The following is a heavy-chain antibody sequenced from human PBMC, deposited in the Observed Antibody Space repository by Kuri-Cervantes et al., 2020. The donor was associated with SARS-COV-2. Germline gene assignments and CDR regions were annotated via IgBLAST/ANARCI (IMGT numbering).Heavy chain of an antibody. CDR3: ARRYCSSTSCYTDYGMDV. V-gene: IGHV4-59*12. Sequence: ESLKISCTVSGGSISSYYWSWIRQPPGKGLEWIGYIHYSGSTNYNPSLKSRVTISVDTSKNQFSLKLSSVTAADTAVYYCARRYCSSTSCYTDYGMDVWGQGTTVTVSS. D-gene: IGHD2-2*02. CDR2: IHYSGST. J-gene: IGHJ6*02. CDR1: GGSISSYY.